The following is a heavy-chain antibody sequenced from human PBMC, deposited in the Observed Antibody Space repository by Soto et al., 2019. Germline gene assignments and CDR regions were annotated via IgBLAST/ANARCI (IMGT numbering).Heavy chain of an antibody. J-gene: IGHJ4*02. CDR3: ARGRYGDY. V-gene: IGHV1-18*01. Sequence: QVHLVQSGAEVKKPGASVKVSCKGSGYAFTTSGITWVRQAPGQGLEWMGWISAHNGNTNYAQKIQGRVTVTRDTSTSTAYMELRSLRSDDTAVYYCARGRYGDYWGQGALVTVSS. CDR2: ISAHNGNT. CDR1: GYAFTTSG. D-gene: IGHD1-1*01.